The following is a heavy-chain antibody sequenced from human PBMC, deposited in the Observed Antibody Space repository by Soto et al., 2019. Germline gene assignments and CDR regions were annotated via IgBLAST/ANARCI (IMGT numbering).Heavy chain of an antibody. J-gene: IGHJ4*02. D-gene: IGHD4-17*01. CDR1: GFTFSNAW. Sequence: GGSLRLSCAASGFTFSNAWMSWVRQAPGKGLEWVGRIKSKTDGGTTDYAAPVKGRFTISRDDSKNTLYLQMNSLKTEDTAVYYCTTDTDYGDYPYYFDYWGQGTLVTVSS. CDR3: TTDTDYGDYPYYFDY. V-gene: IGHV3-15*01. CDR2: IKSKTDGGTT.